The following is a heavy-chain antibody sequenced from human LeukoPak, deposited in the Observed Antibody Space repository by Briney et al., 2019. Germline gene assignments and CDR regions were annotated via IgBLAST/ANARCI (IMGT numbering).Heavy chain of an antibody. CDR3: ARAIGWYAKRNWFDP. V-gene: IGHV4-4*02. CDR1: GGSISSSNW. D-gene: IGHD6-19*01. J-gene: IGHJ5*02. Sequence: SETLSLTCAVSGGSISSSNWWSWVRQPPGKGLEWIGEIYHSGSTNYNPSLKSRVTISVDKSKNQFSLKLSSVTAADTAVYYCARAIGWYAKRNWFDPWGQGTLVTVSS. CDR2: IYHSGST.